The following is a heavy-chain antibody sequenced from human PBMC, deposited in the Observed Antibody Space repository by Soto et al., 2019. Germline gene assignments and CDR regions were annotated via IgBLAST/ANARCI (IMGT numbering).Heavy chain of an antibody. CDR3: ARDLYESTFGGVIVRIYGMDV. Sequence: ASVKVSCKASGYTFTSYGISWVRQAPGQGLEWMGWISAYNGNTNYAQKLQGRVTMTTDTSTSTAYMELRSLRSDDTAVYYCARDLYESTFGGVIVRIYGMDVWGQGTTVTVSS. D-gene: IGHD3-16*02. CDR1: GYTFTSYG. CDR2: ISAYNGNT. J-gene: IGHJ6*02. V-gene: IGHV1-18*01.